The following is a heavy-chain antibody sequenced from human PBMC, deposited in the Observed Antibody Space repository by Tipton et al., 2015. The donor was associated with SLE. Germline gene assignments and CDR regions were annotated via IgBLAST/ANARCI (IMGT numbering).Heavy chain of an antibody. Sequence: WVRQAPGKGLEWIGSIYYSGSTYYNPSLKSRVTISVDTSKNQFSLKLSSVTAADTAVYYCARVAGWIEDAFDIWGQGTMVTVSS. CDR3: ARVAGWIEDAFDI. J-gene: IGHJ3*02. CDR2: IYYSGST. D-gene: IGHD2-2*03. V-gene: IGHV4-39*07.